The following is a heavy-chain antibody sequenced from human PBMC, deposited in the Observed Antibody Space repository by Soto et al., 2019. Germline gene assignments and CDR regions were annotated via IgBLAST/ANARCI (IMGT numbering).Heavy chain of an antibody. D-gene: IGHD4-4*01. CDR3: ARYDYNGYYFDY. CDR2: INPSGGST. CDR1: GYTFSTYY. Sequence: GASVKVSCKASGYTFSTYYMHWVRQAPGQGYEWMGIINPSGGSTTYAQKFQGRVTMTRDTSTTTVYMELSSLRSEDTAVSYCARYDYNGYYFDYWGPGTLVTVSS. V-gene: IGHV1-46*01. J-gene: IGHJ4*02.